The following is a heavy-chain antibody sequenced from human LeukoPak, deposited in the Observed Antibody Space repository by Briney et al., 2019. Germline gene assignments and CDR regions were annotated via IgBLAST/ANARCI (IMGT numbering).Heavy chain of an antibody. D-gene: IGHD4-17*01. Sequence: PSETLSLTCTVSGGSISSGGYYRSWIRQPAGKGLEWIGRIYTSGSTNYNPSLKSRVTMSVDTSKNQFSLNLSSVTAADTAVYYCARETTGLARYFDYWGQGTLVTVSS. CDR3: ARETTGLARYFDY. CDR2: IYTSGST. CDR1: GGSISSGGYY. J-gene: IGHJ4*02. V-gene: IGHV4-61*02.